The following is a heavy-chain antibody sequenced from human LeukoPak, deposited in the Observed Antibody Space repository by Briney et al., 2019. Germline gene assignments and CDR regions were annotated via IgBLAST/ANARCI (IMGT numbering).Heavy chain of an antibody. J-gene: IGHJ5*02. Sequence: ASVKVSCKASGGTLTTHIFTWVRQAPGQGLEWMGRITPIIDTTKYAQKFQGRMTITADKSTSTIYMELSSLRSDDTAVYYCARVNLRGSQYNWFDPRGQGTLVTVSS. D-gene: IGHD1-26*01. CDR3: ARVNLRGSQYNWFDP. V-gene: IGHV1-69*08. CDR1: GGTLTTHI. CDR2: ITPIIDTT.